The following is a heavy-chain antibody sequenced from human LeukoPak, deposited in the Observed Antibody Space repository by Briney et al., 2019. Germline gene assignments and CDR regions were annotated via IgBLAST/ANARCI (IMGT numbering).Heavy chain of an antibody. Sequence: GGSLRLSCIASGCSFSGHWMHWARHLPGKGLVWVSRISPTGSTTSYADSVKGRFTVSRDNAKNTLYLQVNNLRAEDTAVYYCARGPNSNWSGLDFWGQGTLLTVSS. CDR2: ISPTGSTT. J-gene: IGHJ4*02. V-gene: IGHV3-74*01. D-gene: IGHD6-6*01. CDR3: ARGPNSNWSGLDF. CDR1: GCSFSGHW.